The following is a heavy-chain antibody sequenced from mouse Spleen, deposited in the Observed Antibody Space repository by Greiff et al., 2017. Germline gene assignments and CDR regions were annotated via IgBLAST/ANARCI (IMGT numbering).Heavy chain of an antibody. CDR2: IDPSDSYT. CDR1: GYTFTSYW. Sequence: QVQLQQPGAELVMPGASVKLSCKASGYTFTSYWMHWVKQRPGQGLEWIGEIDPSDSYTNYNQKFKGKATLTVDKSSSTAYMQLSSLTSEDSAVYYCARSYYYGSHRGAMDYWGQGTSVTVSS. CDR3: ARSYYYGSHRGAMDY. J-gene: IGHJ4*01. D-gene: IGHD1-1*01. V-gene: IGHV1-69*01.